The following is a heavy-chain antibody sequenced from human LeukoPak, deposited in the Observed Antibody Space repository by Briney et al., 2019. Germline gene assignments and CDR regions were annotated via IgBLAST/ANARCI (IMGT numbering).Heavy chain of an antibody. CDR3: ARSSIIAAAGPYYFDY. V-gene: IGHV1-46*01. CDR1: GYTFTSYH. J-gene: IGHJ4*02. Sequence: ASVKVSCKASGYTFTSYHLHWVRQAPGQGLEWMGIINPSGGSPNCAQKFQGRVTMTRDMSTSTVNMELSSLRSEDTAVYYCARSSIIAAAGPYYFDYWGQGTLVTVSS. D-gene: IGHD6-13*01. CDR2: INPSGGSP.